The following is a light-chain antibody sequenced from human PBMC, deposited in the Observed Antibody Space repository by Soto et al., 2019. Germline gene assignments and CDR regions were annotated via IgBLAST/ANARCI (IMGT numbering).Light chain of an antibody. CDR2: EVY. Sequence: QSALTQPASVSGSPGQSITFSCTGSSDDIGSFNLVSWYQQYPGKAPKLILYEVYKRPLGVSDRFSGSKSGSTASLTISGLQAEDEADYHCCSDAGSRWMFGGGTKLTVL. CDR1: SDDIGSFNL. J-gene: IGLJ3*02. V-gene: IGLV2-23*02. CDR3: CSDAGSRWM.